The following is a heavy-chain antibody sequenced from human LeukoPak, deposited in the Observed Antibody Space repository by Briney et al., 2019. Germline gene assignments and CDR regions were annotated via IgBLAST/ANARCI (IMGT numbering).Heavy chain of an antibody. V-gene: IGHV4-34*01. CDR1: GGSFSGHY. CDR3: TRGPLWVKERLFDP. J-gene: IGHJ5*02. Sequence: PSETLSLTCSVYGGSFSGHYWSWIRQSPGKGLEWIGEINHSGSTNYNPSLKSQVAISVDTSKNQFSLKLRSVTAADTAVYYCTRGPLWVKERLFDPWGQGTLVTVSS. D-gene: IGHD3-16*01. CDR2: INHSGST.